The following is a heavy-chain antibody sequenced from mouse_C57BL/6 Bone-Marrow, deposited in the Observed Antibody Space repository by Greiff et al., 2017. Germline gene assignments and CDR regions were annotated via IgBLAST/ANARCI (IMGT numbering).Heavy chain of an antibody. D-gene: IGHD2-14*01. Sequence: QVQLKESGAELVKPGASVKMSCKASGYTFTSYWITWVKQRPGQGLEWIGDIYPGSGSTNYNEKFKSKATLTVDTSSSTACMQLSSLTSEYSAVYYCARFLYRRVAYWGQEARVTVSA. CDR2: IYPGSGST. CDR3: ARFLYRRVAY. V-gene: IGHV1-55*01. J-gene: IGHJ3*01. CDR1: GYTFTSYW.